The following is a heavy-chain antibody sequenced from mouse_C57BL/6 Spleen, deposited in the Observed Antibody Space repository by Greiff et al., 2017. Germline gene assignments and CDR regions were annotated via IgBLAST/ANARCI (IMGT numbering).Heavy chain of an antibody. J-gene: IGHJ1*03. V-gene: IGHV14-2*01. D-gene: IGHD1-1*01. CDR1: GFNIKDYY. CDR3: ARGRLGGSSYGYFDV. CDR2: IDPEDGET. Sequence: EVQLQQSVAELVKPGASVKLSCPASGFNIKDYYMHWVKQRTEQGLEWIGRIDPEDGETKYAPKFPGKATIQADTSSNPAYLQLSSLTSEDTAVYYCARGRLGGSSYGYFDVWGTGTTVTVSS.